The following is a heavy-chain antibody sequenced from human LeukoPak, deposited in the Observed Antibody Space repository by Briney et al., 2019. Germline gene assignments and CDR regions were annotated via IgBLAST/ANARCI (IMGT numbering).Heavy chain of an antibody. Sequence: GASVKVSCKASGYTFTCHAMNWVRQAPGQGPEWMGYINTKTGNPTYAQGFTGRFVFSLDTSFSTAYLQISSLKPEDTGVYYCAKGGWVAVTGMDSWGQGTLVTVSS. D-gene: IGHD6-19*01. J-gene: IGHJ4*02. CDR1: GYTFTCHA. CDR3: AKGGWVAVTGMDS. CDR2: INTKTGNP. V-gene: IGHV7-4-1*02.